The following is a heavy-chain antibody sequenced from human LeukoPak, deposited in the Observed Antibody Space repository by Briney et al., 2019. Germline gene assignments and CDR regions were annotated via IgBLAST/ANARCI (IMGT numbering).Heavy chain of an antibody. CDR1: GFTFSNAW. J-gene: IGHJ4*02. CDR2: ISYDGSNK. Sequence: GGSLRLSCAASGFTFSNAWMSWVRQAPGKGLEWVAVISYDGSNKYYADSVKGRFTISRDNSKNTLYLQMNSLRAEDTAVYYCAKDGGDSTFLVHWGQGTLVTVSS. V-gene: IGHV3-30*18. D-gene: IGHD2-21*02. CDR3: AKDGGDSTFLVH.